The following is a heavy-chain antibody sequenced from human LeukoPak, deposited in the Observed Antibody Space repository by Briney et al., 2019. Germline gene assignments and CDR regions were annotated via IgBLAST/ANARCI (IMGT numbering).Heavy chain of an antibody. CDR2: ISGSGGST. V-gene: IGHV3-23*01. D-gene: IGHD4-23*01. CDR3: AKEVGYGYGGYYYFDY. CDR1: GFTFSSYA. Sequence: GGSLRLSCAASGFTFSSYAMSWVRQAPGKGLEWVSAISGSGGSTYYADSVKGRFTTSRDNSKNTLYLQMNSLRAEDTAVYYCAKEVGYGYGGYYYFDYWGQGTLVTVSS. J-gene: IGHJ4*02.